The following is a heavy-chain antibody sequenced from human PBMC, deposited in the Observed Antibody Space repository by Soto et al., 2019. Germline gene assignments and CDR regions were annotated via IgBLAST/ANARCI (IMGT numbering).Heavy chain of an antibody. D-gene: IGHD4-4*01. CDR2: IIPIFGTA. CDR1: GGTFSSYA. V-gene: IGHV1-69*01. J-gene: IGHJ6*02. Sequence: QVPLVQSGAEVKKPGSSVKVSCKASGGTFSSYAISWVRQAPGQGLEWMGGIIPIFGTANYAQKFQGRVTITADESTSTAYMELSSLRSEDTAVYYCARGSYSKVYYYYYGMDVWGQGTTVTVSS. CDR3: ARGSYSKVYYYYYGMDV.